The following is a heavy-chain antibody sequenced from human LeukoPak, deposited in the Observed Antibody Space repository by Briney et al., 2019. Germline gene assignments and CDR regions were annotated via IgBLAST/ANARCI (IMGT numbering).Heavy chain of an antibody. Sequence: PGGSLRLSCAASGFTFSSYGMHWVRQAPGKGLEWVAFIRYDGSNKYYADSVKGRFTISRDNSKNTLYLQMNSLRAEDTAIYYCAKVPIAVAASRIYFDYWGQGTLVNVSS. J-gene: IGHJ4*02. V-gene: IGHV3-30*02. CDR2: IRYDGSNK. CDR3: AKVPIAVAASRIYFDY. CDR1: GFTFSSYG. D-gene: IGHD6-19*01.